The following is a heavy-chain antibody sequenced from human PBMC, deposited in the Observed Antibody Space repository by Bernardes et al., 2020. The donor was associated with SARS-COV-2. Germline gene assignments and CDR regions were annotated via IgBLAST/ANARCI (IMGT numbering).Heavy chain of an antibody. CDR3: AREDSSSWYVWFDP. Sequence: ASVKVSCKASGYTFTSYGISWVRQAPGQVLEWMGWISAYNGNTNYAQKLQGRVTMTTDTSTSTAYMELRRLRSDDTAVYYCAREDSSSWYVWFDPWGQGTLVTVSS. J-gene: IGHJ5*02. V-gene: IGHV1-18*01. CDR1: GYTFTSYG. D-gene: IGHD6-13*01. CDR2: ISAYNGNT.